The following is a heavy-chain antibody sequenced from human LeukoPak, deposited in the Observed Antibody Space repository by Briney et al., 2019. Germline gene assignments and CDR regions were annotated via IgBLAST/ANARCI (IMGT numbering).Heavy chain of an antibody. CDR1: GFTFSSYA. J-gene: IGHJ4*02. Sequence: GGSLRLSCATSGFTFSSYAMHRVRQAPGRGLEWVAVISYDGSNKYYADSVKGRFTISRDNSKNTLYLQMNSLRAEDTAVYYCARWKAVAGPEGFDYWGQGTLVTVSS. CDR3: ARWKAVAGPEGFDY. V-gene: IGHV3-30*04. CDR2: ISYDGSNK. D-gene: IGHD6-19*01.